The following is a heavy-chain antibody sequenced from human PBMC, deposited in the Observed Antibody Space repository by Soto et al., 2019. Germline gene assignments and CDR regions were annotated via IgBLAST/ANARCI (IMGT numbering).Heavy chain of an antibody. CDR3: ARYSSTSCHPAYCFDY. J-gene: IGHJ4*02. D-gene: IGHD2-2*01. CDR1: GGSMSKHY. V-gene: IGHV4-59*11. Sequence: ASETLSLTCTVSGGSMSKHYWSWLRQSPGKGPEWVGFIFHSGGTSFNPSLRSRVSISVDTSRSQVSLEPRSVTAADTAIYYCARYSSTSCHPAYCFDYWGQGTLVTVSS. CDR2: IFHSGGT.